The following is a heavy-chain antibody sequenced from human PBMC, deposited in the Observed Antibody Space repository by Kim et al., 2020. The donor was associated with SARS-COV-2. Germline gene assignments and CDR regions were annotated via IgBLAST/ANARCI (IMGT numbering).Heavy chain of an antibody. J-gene: IGHJ4*02. V-gene: IGHV6-1*01. CDR2: TYFRSRWNT. Sequence: SQTLSLTCAISGDTVSSKSAAWNWIRQSPSRGLEWLGRTYFRSRWNTGYALSVKSRIVINADTSKNQFSLQLNSVTPADTAVYFCARTADYSGLGTHFDYWGQEALVTVSS. CDR1: GDTVSSKSAA. CDR3: ARTADYSGLGTHFDY. D-gene: IGHD3-10*01.